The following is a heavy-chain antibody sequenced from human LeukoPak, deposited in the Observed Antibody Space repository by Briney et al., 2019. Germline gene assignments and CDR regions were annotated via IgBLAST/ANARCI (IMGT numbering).Heavy chain of an antibody. J-gene: IGHJ4*02. CDR1: GGSISRGGYY. D-gene: IGHD1-26*01. CDR3: ARGPGTSGLSYYFDS. Sequence: SQTLSLTCTVSGGSISRGGYYWSWIRQPPGKGLEWIGYISYSGYTKYNPSLKSRVTISVDTSKNQFSLKLSSVTAADTAVYYCARGPGTSGLSYYFDSWGQGTLVTVSS. CDR2: ISYSGYT. V-gene: IGHV4-61*08.